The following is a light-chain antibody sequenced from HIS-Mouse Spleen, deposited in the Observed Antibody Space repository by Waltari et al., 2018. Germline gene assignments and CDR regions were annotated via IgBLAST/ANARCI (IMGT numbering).Light chain of an antibody. Sequence: QSALTQPPSASGSPGQSVTISCPGPSSDVGGYNSVPWYQQHPGKAPKLMIYEVSKRPSGVPDRFSGSKSGNTASLTVSGLQAEDEADYYCSSYAGSNNLGVFGGGTKLTVL. CDR1: SSDVGGYNS. J-gene: IGLJ3*02. CDR2: EVS. CDR3: SSYAGSNNLGV. V-gene: IGLV2-8*01.